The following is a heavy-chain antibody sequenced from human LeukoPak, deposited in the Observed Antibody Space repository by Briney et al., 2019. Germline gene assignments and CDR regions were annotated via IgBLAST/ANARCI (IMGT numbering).Heavy chain of an antibody. J-gene: IGHJ4*02. Sequence: SETLSLTCTVSGASISSNNYYWGWVRQPPGKGLEWIGNIYSSGNTYYNASLKSRVTISVDTSKNQFSLKLSSVTAADTAVYYCARNGGSCPDYWGQGTLVTVSS. CDR1: GASISSNNYY. CDR3: ARNGGSCPDY. V-gene: IGHV4-39*07. CDR2: IYSSGNT. D-gene: IGHD2-15*01.